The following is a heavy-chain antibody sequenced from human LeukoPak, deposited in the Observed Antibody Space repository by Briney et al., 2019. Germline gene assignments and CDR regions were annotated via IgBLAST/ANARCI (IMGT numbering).Heavy chain of an antibody. V-gene: IGHV1-18*01. Sequence: ASVKVSCKASGGTFSSYAISWVRQAPGQGLEWLGWISAYNGNTNYAQKFQGRVTMTTDTSTSTAYMELRSLRSDDTAVYYCARRGGKNYGDYVLYYDYMDVWGKGTTVTVSS. CDR3: ARRGGKNYGDYVLYYDYMDV. CDR2: ISAYNGNT. D-gene: IGHD4-17*01. CDR1: GGTFSSYA. J-gene: IGHJ6*03.